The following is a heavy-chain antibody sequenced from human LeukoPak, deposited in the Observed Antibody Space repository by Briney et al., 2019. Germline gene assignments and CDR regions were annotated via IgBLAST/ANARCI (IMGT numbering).Heavy chain of an antibody. CDR2: ISSSSSYI. CDR1: GFTFSSYS. D-gene: IGHD5-24*01. J-gene: IGHJ4*02. V-gene: IGHV3-21*01. CDR3: ARSPAIRDGYNSPPWVKIYDY. Sequence: PGGSLRLSCAASGFTFSSYSMNWVRQAPGKGLEWVSSISSSSSYIYYADSVKGRFTISRDNAKNSLYLQMNSLRAEDTAVYYCARSPAIRDGYNSPPWVKIYDYWGQGTLVTVSS.